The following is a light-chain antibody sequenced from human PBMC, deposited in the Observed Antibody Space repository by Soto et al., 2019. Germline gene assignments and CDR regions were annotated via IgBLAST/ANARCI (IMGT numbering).Light chain of an antibody. J-gene: IGKJ2*01. CDR1: QSVSSY. Sequence: EIVLTQSPATLSLSPGERATLSCRASQSVSSYLAWYQQKPGQAPRLLIYDASNRATGIPARFSGSVAGTDFTLTISSLEPEDFAVYYCQQRRNWPPYTFGQGTKLEL. CDR3: QQRRNWPPYT. CDR2: DAS. V-gene: IGKV3-11*01.